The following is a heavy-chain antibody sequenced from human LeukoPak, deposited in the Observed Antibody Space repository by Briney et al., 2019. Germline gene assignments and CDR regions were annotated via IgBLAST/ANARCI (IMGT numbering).Heavy chain of an antibody. D-gene: IGHD3-9*01. V-gene: IGHV3-23*01. CDR3: AKVTGYWYFDL. Sequence: GGSLRLSCAASGFTFSSYDMSWVRQAPGKGLEWVLANSGSGGTTYADSVKGRFTNSRDNSKNTLYLQMNSLRAEDTALYYCAKVTGYWYFDLWGRGTLVTVSS. CDR2: NSGSGGTT. J-gene: IGHJ2*01. CDR1: GFTFSSYD.